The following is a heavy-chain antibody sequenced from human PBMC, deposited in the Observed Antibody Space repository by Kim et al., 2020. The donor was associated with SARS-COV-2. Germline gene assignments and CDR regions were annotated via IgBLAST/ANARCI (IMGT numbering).Heavy chain of an antibody. V-gene: IGHV1-8*01. CDR2: GNT. CDR3: ARGIYGMDV. Sequence: GNTGSAQKFQGRVTITRNTSVSTAYMELSSLRSEDTAVYYCARGIYGMDVWGQGTTVTVSS. J-gene: IGHJ6*02.